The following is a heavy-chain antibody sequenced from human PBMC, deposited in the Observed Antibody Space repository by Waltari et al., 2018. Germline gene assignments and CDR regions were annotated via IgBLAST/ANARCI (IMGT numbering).Heavy chain of an antibody. D-gene: IGHD6-6*01. J-gene: IGHJ6*03. CDR1: GFPFSRYA. V-gene: IGHV3-23*04. Sequence: EVQLVESGGGLVQPGGSLRLSCSASGFPFSRYAMSWFCQAHGTGLEGVSAISGSGGSTYYADSVKGRFTISRDNSKNTLYLQMNSLRAEDTAVYYCAKDPSSYSSSRRLGYMDVWGKGTTVTVSS. CDR3: AKDPSSYSSSRRLGYMDV. CDR2: ISGSGGST.